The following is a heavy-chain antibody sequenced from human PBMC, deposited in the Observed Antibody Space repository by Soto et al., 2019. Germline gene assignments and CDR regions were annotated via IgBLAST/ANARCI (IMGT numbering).Heavy chain of an antibody. CDR3: AKAKYYD. CDR2: IGVSGGST. J-gene: IGHJ4*01. CDR1: GFTVSNIG. D-gene: IGHD3-16*01. Sequence: EMRLLQSGGGLVQPGGSLRLSCAASGFTVSNIGMTWVRQAPGKGLEWVSGIGVSGGSTFYADSVKGRFTISRDSSKNTLYLEMNSLRDEDTAIYYCAKAKYYDWGQGTLVTVSS. V-gene: IGHV3-23*01.